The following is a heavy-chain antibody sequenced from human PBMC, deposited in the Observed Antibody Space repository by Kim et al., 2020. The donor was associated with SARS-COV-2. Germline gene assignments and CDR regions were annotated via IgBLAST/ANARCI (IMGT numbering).Heavy chain of an antibody. D-gene: IGHD5-12*01. CDR2: IYPGDSNT. J-gene: IGHJ4*02. Sequence: GESLKISCKGSGYSFTNNWIGWVRQMPGKGLELMGIIYPGDSNTIYSPSFQGQVTISADKSISTAYLQWSSLKASDTAMYFCAKARATRNIGYDLGNWGQGTLVTVSS. CDR1: GYSFTNNW. CDR3: AKARATRNIGYDLGN. V-gene: IGHV5-51*01.